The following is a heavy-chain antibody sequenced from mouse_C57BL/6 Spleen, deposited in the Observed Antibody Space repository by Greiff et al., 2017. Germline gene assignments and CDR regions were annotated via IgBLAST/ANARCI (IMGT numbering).Heavy chain of an antibody. J-gene: IGHJ2*01. CDR1: GYSITSGYY. D-gene: IGHD1-1*01. V-gene: IGHV3-6*01. Sequence: EVKLQESGPGLVKPSQSLSLTCSVTGYSITSGYYWNWIRQFPGNKLEWMGYISYDGSNNYNPSLKNRISITRDTSKNQFFLKLNSVTTEDTATYYCARDDYGHYFDYWGQGTTLTVSS. CDR3: ARDDYGHYFDY. CDR2: ISYDGSN.